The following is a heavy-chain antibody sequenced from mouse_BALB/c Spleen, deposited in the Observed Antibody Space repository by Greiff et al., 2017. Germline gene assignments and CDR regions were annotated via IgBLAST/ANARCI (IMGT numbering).Heavy chain of an antibody. J-gene: IGHJ4*01. CDR2: IWGDGST. CDR3: ARDSPLYYYAMDY. CDR1: GFSLTGYG. V-gene: IGHV2-6-7*01. Sequence: QVQLKQSGPGLVAPSQSLSITCTVSGFSLTGYGVNWVRQPPGKGLEWLGMIWGDGSTDYNSALKSRLSISKDNSKSQVFLKMNSLQTDDTARYYCARDSPLYYYAMDYWGQGTSVTVSS.